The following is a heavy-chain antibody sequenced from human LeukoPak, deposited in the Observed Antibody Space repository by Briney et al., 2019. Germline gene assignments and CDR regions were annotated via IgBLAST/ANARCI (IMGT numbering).Heavy chain of an antibody. D-gene: IGHD3-16*01. CDR3: ARDVWGHVDAFDI. CDR1: GGSITSSY. Sequence: SETLSRTCTVSGGSITSSYWSWIRQPPGKGLEWIGYIYYSGSTSYSPSLKSRVTISVDTSKNQFSLRLRSVTAADTAVYYCARDVWGHVDAFDIWGQGTMVTVSS. J-gene: IGHJ3*02. V-gene: IGHV4-59*01. CDR2: IYYSGST.